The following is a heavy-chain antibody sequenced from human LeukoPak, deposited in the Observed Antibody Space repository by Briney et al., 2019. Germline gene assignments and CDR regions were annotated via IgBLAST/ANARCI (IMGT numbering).Heavy chain of an antibody. V-gene: IGHV3-7*01. Sequence: GGSLRLSCAASGFIFSSYWMSWVRQAPGRGLEWVANIKQDGSEKYYVDSVKGRFTISRDNAKNSLYLQMNSLRAEDTAVYYCAREGVVVVINYFDYWGQGTLVTVSS. CDR2: IKQDGSEK. D-gene: IGHD3-22*01. J-gene: IGHJ4*02. CDR1: GFIFSSYW. CDR3: AREGVVVVINYFDY.